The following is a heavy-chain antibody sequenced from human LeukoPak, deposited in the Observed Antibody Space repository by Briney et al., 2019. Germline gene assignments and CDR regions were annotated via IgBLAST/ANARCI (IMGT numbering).Heavy chain of an antibody. D-gene: IGHD3-10*01. Sequence: GGSLRLSCAASGFTVSSNYMSWVRKAPRKGLEWVSVIYSGGSTYYADSVKGRFTISRDNSKNTLYLQMNSLRAEDTAVYYCARGARFGELESYYFDYWGQGTLVTVSS. V-gene: IGHV3-66*01. CDR2: IYSGGST. CDR1: GFTVSSNY. J-gene: IGHJ4*02. CDR3: ARGARFGELESYYFDY.